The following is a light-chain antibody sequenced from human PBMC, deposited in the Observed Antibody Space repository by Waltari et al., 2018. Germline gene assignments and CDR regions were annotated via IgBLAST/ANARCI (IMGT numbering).Light chain of an antibody. CDR3: QQHNTSPWT. V-gene: IGKV3-20*01. Sequence: EIVLTQSPGTLSLSPRERATLSCRASQSVGTNYLAWYQQKPGQAPRLLISSSSSRATDIPDRFSGSGSGTDFTLTISRLEPEDFAVYYCQQHNTSPWTFGQGTKVEIK. J-gene: IGKJ1*01. CDR1: QSVGTNY. CDR2: SSS.